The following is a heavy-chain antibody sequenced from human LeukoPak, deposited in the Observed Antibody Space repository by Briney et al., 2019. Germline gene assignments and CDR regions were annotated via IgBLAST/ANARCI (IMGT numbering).Heavy chain of an antibody. V-gene: IGHV1-69*01. J-gene: IGHJ5*02. D-gene: IGHD6-19*01. CDR3: ARDMYSSSS. CDR1: GGTFSSYA. Sequence: GASVKVSCKASGGTFSSYAISWVRQAPGQGLVWMGGIIPMFGTANYAEKFQDRVTITADESTSTAYMELSSLRSEDTAIYYCARDMYSSSSWGQGTLVTVSS. CDR2: IIPMFGTA.